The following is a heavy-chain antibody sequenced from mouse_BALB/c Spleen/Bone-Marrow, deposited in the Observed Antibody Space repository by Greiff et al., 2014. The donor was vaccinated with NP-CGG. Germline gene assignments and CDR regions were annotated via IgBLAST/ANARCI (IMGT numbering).Heavy chain of an antibody. V-gene: IGHV2-6-7*01. CDR1: GFSLTDYG. CDR2: IWGDGTT. J-gene: IGHJ4*01. D-gene: IGHD2-10*02. CDR3: DREKYGNYYAMGY. Sequence: QVQLKESGPGLVAPSQSLSITCTVSGFSLTDYGINWVRQPPGKGLEWLGMIWGDGTTDYNSALRSRLSINKDNSRSQVFLKMNSLQTDDTARYYGDREKYGNYYAMGYWGQGTSVTVSS.